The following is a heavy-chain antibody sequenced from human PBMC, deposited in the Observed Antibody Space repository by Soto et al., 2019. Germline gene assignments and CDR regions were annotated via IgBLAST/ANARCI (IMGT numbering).Heavy chain of an antibody. V-gene: IGHV1-46*01. CDR3: ARSYCGGDCXNNWFDT. CDR1: GYILSSYY. CDR2: INPSGGST. J-gene: IGHJ5*02. D-gene: IGHD2-21*02. Sequence: ASVKVSCKASGYILSSYYMHWVRQAPGQGLEWMGIINPSGGSTTYAQKFQGRVTMTRDTSTSTVYMELSSLRSDDTAMYYCARSYCGGDCXNNWFDTWGQGTLVTVSS.